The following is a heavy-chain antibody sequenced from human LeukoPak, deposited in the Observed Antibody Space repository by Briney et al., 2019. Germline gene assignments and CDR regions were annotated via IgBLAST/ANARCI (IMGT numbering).Heavy chain of an antibody. J-gene: IGHJ3*02. CDR3: ARDGHRRYYYDSPGREDAFDI. CDR2: INTNTGNP. D-gene: IGHD3-22*01. Sequence: ASVKVSCKASGYTFTSYAMNWVRQAPGQGLEWMGWINTNTGNPTYAQGFTGRFVFSLDTSVSTAYLQISSLKAEDTAVYYCARDGHRRYYYDSPGREDAFDIWGQGTMVTVSS. CDR1: GYTFTSYA. V-gene: IGHV7-4-1*02.